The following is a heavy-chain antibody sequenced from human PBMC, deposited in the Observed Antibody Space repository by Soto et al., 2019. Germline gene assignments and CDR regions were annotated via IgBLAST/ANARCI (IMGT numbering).Heavy chain of an antibody. Sequence: QVQLQESGPGLVKPSETLSLTCTVSGGSISSYYWSWIRQPPGKGLEWIGYIHYSGSTNYNPSLKSRVPISVDTSKNQFSLKLSSVTAADTAVYYCARHKTTSYYHYGLDVWGQGTTVTV. CDR1: GGSISSYY. CDR3: ARHKTTSYYHYGLDV. V-gene: IGHV4-59*08. D-gene: IGHD1-1*01. CDR2: IHYSGST. J-gene: IGHJ6*02.